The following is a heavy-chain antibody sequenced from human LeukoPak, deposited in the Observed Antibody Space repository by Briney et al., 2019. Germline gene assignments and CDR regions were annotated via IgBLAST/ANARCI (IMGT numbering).Heavy chain of an antibody. D-gene: IGHD7-27*01. CDR3: ARVRRSPQLGINWFDP. CDR2: INHSGST. V-gene: IGHV4-34*01. J-gene: IGHJ5*02. Sequence: SESLSLTCAVYGGSFRGCYWSWIRQPPGKGMEWIGEINHSGSTNYNPSLKSGVTISVDTSKNQFSLKLSSVSAADTAVYYCARVRRSPQLGINWFDPWGQGTLVTVSS. CDR1: GGSFRGCY.